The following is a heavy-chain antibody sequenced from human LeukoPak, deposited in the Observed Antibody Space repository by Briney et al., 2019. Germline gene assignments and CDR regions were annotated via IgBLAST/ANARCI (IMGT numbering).Heavy chain of an antibody. CDR2: IIPIFGTA. CDR1: GGTFSSYA. V-gene: IGHV1-69*13. CDR3: ASLMATNTNSLDY. J-gene: IGHJ4*02. Sequence: ASVKVSCKASGGTFSSYAISWVRQAPGQGLEWMGGIIPIFGTANYAQKFQGRVTITADESTSTAYMELSGLRSEDTAVYYCASLMATNTNSLDYWGQGTLVTVSS. D-gene: IGHD5-24*01.